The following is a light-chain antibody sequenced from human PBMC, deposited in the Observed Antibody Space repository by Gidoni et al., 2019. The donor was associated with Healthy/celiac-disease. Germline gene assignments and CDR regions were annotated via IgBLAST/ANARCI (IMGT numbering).Light chain of an antibody. CDR3: QQYNNWPPDGT. V-gene: IGKV3-15*01. J-gene: IGKJ1*01. CDR2: GAS. Sequence: EIVMTQSPATLSVSPGERATLPCRASQSVSSNLAWYQQKPGQAPRLLIYGASTRATGIPARFSGSGSGTEFTLTISSLQSEDFAVYYCQQYNNWPPDGTFGQGTKVEIK. CDR1: QSVSSN.